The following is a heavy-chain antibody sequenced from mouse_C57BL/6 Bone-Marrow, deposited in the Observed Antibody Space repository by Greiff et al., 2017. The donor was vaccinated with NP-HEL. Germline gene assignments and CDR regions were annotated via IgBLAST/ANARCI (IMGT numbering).Heavy chain of an antibody. CDR3: ARSNYDYDGYFDV. J-gene: IGHJ1*03. D-gene: IGHD2-4*01. CDR1: GFTFSDYG. Sequence: EVQLVESGGGLVQPGGSLKLSCAASGFTFSDYGMAWVRQAPRKGPEWVAFISNLAYSIYYADTVTGRFTISRENAKNTLYLEMSSLRSEDTAMYYCARSNYDYDGYFDVWGTGTTVTVSS. V-gene: IGHV5-15*01. CDR2: ISNLAYSI.